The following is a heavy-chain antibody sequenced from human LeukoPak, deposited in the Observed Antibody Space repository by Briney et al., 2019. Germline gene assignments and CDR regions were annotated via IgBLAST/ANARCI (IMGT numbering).Heavy chain of an antibody. V-gene: IGHV3-7*01. CDR1: GFTVSSNY. CDR2: IKQGGSEK. J-gene: IGHJ4*02. D-gene: IGHD3-10*01. CDR3: ARDRGLSY. Sequence: GGSLRLSCAASGFTVSSNYMSWVRQAPGKGLEWVANIKQGGSEKYYLDSVKGRFTISRDDAESSLYLQMNSLRADDTAVYYCARDRGLSYWGQGTLVTVSS.